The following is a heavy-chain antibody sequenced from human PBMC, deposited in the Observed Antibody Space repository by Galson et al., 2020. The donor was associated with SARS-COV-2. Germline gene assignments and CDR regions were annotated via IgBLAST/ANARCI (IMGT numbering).Heavy chain of an antibody. Sequence: WWSWVRQPPGKGLEWIGEIYHSGSTNYNPSLKSRVTISVDKSKNQFSLKLSSVTAADTAVHYCRVRGVGDRPHYDYWGQGTLVTVSS. V-gene: IGHV4-4*02. CDR1: W. J-gene: IGHJ4*02. D-gene: IGHD3-10*01. CDR2: IYHSGST. CDR3: RVRGVGDRPHYDY.